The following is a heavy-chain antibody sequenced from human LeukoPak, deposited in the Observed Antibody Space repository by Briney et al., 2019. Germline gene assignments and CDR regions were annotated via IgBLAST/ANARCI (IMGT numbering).Heavy chain of an antibody. CDR1: GGSFSGYY. Sequence: ETLSLTCAVYGGSFSGYYWSWIRQPPGKGLEWVSSISSSSSYIYYADSVKGRFTISRDNAKNSLYLQMNSLRAEDTAVYYCARDLHYSGGSPFGYWGQGTLVTVSS. CDR3: ARDLHYSGGSPFGY. CDR2: ISSSSSYI. J-gene: IGHJ4*02. V-gene: IGHV3-21*01. D-gene: IGHD1-26*01.